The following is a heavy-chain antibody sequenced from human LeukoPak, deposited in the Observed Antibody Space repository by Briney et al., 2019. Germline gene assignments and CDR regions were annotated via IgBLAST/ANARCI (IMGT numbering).Heavy chain of an antibody. CDR3: AREGADFWSGSAQNWIDP. J-gene: IGHJ5*02. CDR1: GGTFSSYT. V-gene: IGHV1-69*04. Sequence: SVKVSCKASGGTFSSYTISWVRQAPGQGLEWMGRIISILDIANYAQKFQGRVTITADKSTSTAYMELSSLRSEDTAVYYRAREGADFWSGSAQNWIDPWGQGTLVTVSS. CDR2: IISILDIA. D-gene: IGHD3-3*01.